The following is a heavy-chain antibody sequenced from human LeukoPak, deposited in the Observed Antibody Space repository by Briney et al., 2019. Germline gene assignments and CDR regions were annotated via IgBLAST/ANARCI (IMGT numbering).Heavy chain of an antibody. J-gene: IGHJ4*02. CDR1: GYTFSKYS. Sequence: GASVKVSCKASGYTFSKYSINWVRQAPGQGLEWMGCISGYNGKTNYAQRLQDRVTMTTDTSTSTAYMELRSLRSDDTAVYYCARDLRGYNWNFYYWGQGTLVTVSS. D-gene: IGHD1-1*01. V-gene: IGHV1-18*01. CDR3: ARDLRGYNWNFYY. CDR2: ISGYNGKT.